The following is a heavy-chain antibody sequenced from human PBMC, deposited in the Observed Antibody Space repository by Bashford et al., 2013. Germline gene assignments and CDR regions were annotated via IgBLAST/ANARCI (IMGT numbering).Heavy chain of an antibody. V-gene: IGHV1-69*10. D-gene: IGHD2-2*01. CDR3: TTRYCSSTSCYHLGDY. CDR1: GYTFTGYY. Sequence: SVKVSCKASGYTFTGYYIQWIRQGPGQGLEWMGGIIPILGIANYAQKFQGRVTITADKSTSTAYMELSSLKTEDTAVYYCTTRYCSSTSCYHLGDYWGQGTLVTVSS. CDR2: IIPILGIA. J-gene: IGHJ4*02.